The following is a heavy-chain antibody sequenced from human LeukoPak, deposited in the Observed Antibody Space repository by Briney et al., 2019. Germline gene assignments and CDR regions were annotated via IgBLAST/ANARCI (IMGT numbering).Heavy chain of an antibody. CDR3: ARGIGAAGTPFDY. D-gene: IGHD6-13*01. V-gene: IGHV3-23*01. J-gene: IGHJ4*02. CDR1: GFTFSSYA. Sequence: GGSLRLSCAASGFTFSSYAMSWVRQAPGKGLEWVSGISGSGGSTYYADSVKGRFTISRDNSKNTLYLQMNSLRAEDTAVYYCARGIGAAGTPFDYWGQGTLVTVSS. CDR2: ISGSGGST.